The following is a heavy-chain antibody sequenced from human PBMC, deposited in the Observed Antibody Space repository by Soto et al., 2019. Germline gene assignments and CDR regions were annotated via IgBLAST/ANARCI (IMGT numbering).Heavy chain of an antibody. V-gene: IGHV1-3*01. J-gene: IGHJ5*02. CDR2: INAGNGNT. CDR3: ERVNRGPPSANNWFDP. Sequence: ASVKVSCKASGYTFTSYAMHWVRQAPGQRLEWMGWINAGNGNTKYSQKFQGRVTITRDTSASTAYMELSSLRSEDTAVYYCERVNRGPPSANNWFDPWGQGTLVNVSS. CDR1: GYTFTSYA.